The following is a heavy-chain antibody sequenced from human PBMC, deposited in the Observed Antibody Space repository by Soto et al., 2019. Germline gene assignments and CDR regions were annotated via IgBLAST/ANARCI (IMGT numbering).Heavy chain of an antibody. CDR1: GNTFSGYG. CDR3: GRDGDEWDQMYLDY. Sequence: QGQLVQSGAELKKPGASVKVSCQASGNTFSGYGISWVRQAPGQGLEWMGWINRYNGHTNYAQKFRGRVIMTTDTFTSTVYMELTTLTSDDTAVYYCGRDGDEWDQMYLDYWGQGTLVTVSS. CDR2: INRYNGHT. V-gene: IGHV1-18*01. D-gene: IGHD1-26*01. J-gene: IGHJ4*02.